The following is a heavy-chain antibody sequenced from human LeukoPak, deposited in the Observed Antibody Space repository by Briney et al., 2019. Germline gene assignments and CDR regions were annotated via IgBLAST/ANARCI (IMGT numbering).Heavy chain of an antibody. CDR1: GFTFSNW. CDR3: ARVLWFGETPPGY. Sequence: PGGSLRLSCAASGFTFSNWMSWVRQAPGKGLEWVANIKEDGSEKYYVDSVKGRFTISRDNAKNSLYLQMNSLRAEDTAVYYCARVLWFGETPPGYWGQGTLVTVSS. J-gene: IGHJ4*02. CDR2: IKEDGSEK. V-gene: IGHV3-7*01. D-gene: IGHD3-10*01.